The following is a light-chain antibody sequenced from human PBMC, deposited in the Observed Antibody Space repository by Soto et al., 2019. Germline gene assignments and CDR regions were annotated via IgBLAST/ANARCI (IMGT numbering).Light chain of an antibody. J-gene: IGKJ5*01. CDR2: DAS. V-gene: IGKV3-11*01. CDR1: QSVSSY. CDR3: QQRSNWPPT. Sequence: EIVLTQSPATLSLSPGERATLSCRARQSVSSYLAWYQQKPGQAPRLLIYDASNRATGIPARFSGSGSGTGFTLTISSLEPEDFAVYYCQQRSNWPPTFGQGTRLAIK.